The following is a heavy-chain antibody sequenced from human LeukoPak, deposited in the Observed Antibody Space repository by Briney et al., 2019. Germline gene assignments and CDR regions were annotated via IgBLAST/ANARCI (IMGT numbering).Heavy chain of an antibody. D-gene: IGHD6-13*01. V-gene: IGHV4-34*01. J-gene: IGHJ5*02. CDR3: ARGRRIAAAVSNWFDP. CDR2: INHSGST. CDR1: GGSFSGYY. Sequence: PSETLSLTCAVYGGSFSGYYWSWIRQPPGKGLEWIGEINHSGSTTYNPSLKSRVTISVDTSKNQFSLKLRNVTAADTAVYYCARGRRIAAAVSNWFDPWGQGTLVTVSS.